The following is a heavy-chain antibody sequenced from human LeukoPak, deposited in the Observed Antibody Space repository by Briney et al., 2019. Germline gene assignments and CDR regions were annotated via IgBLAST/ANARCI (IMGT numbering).Heavy chain of an antibody. CDR3: ARHNPYSSGWYCFDD. CDR2: IKQDGSEK. J-gene: IGHJ4*02. Sequence: GGSLRLSCAASGFSSSSYWMSWVRQAPGKGLEWVANIKQDGSEKYYVDSVKGRFTISRGNAKNSLYLQMNSLRAEDTAVYYCARHNPYSSGWYCFDDWGQGTLVTVSS. D-gene: IGHD6-13*01. V-gene: IGHV3-7*02. CDR1: GFSSSSYW.